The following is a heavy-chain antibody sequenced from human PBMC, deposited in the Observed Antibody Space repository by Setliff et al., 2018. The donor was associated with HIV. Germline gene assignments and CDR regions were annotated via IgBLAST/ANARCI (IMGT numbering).Heavy chain of an antibody. J-gene: IGHJ2*01. D-gene: IGHD3-22*01. CDR1: GDSITSSSSSHY. V-gene: IGHV4-39*02. CDR2: IYYSGST. CDR3: ASDRYDSTSYYWYFDL. Sequence: SETLSLTCSVSGDSITSSSSSHYWGWIRQPPGKGLEWIGSIYYSGSTYYNPSLQSRVTISVHTSKNHFSLKLSSVTAADTAVYYCASDRYDSTSYYWYFDLWGRGTLVTVSS.